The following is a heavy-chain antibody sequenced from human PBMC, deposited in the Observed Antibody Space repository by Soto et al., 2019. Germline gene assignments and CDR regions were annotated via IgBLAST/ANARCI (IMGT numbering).Heavy chain of an antibody. CDR3: ARDRSGSQYGMDV. D-gene: IGHD1-26*01. CDR1: GGSISGYC. CDR2: IYSSGST. Sequence: SETLSLTCTVSGGSISGYCWSWSRQPAGKGLEWIGRIYSSGSTNYNPSLNSRITMSVDTSKNQFSLKLSSVTAADTAVYYCARDRSGSQYGMDVWGQGTLVTVSS. J-gene: IGHJ6*02. V-gene: IGHV4-4*07.